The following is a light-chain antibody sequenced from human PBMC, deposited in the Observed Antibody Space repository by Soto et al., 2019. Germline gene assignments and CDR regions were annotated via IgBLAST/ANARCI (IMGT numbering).Light chain of an antibody. CDR2: EVT. CDR1: SSDLLDYKY. V-gene: IGLV2-14*01. J-gene: IGLJ1*01. Sequence: QSVLTQPASVSGSPGQSITISCTATSSDLLDYKYVSWYQQHPGKAPKLMISEVTNRPSGVSNRFSGSKSGNTASLTISGLQAEDEADYFCCSYTSSSTYVFGTGTKV. CDR3: CSYTSSSTYV.